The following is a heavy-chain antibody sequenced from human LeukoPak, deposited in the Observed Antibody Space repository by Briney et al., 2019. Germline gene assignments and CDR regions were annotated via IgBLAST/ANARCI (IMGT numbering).Heavy chain of an antibody. CDR2: IIPIFGTA. J-gene: IGHJ3*02. D-gene: IGHD1-1*01. Sequence: SVKVSCKASGGTFSSYAISWVRQAPGQGLEWMGGIIPIFGTASYAQKFQGRVTITADESTSTAYMELSSLRSEDTAVYYCARAINLDHDAFDIWGQGTMVTVSS. CDR3: ARAINLDHDAFDI. V-gene: IGHV1-69*13. CDR1: GGTFSSYA.